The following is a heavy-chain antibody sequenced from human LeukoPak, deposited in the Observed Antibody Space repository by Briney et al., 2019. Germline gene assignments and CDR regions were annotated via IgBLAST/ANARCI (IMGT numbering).Heavy chain of an antibody. CDR1: GDSISSISYY. D-gene: IGHD4-11*01. CDR3: ARATVNHYYYYYMDV. Sequence: SETLSLTCTVSGDSISSISYYWGWIRQPPGKGLEWIGYIYYSGSTNYNPSLKSRVAISVDTSKNQFSLKLSSVTAADTAVYCCARATVNHYYYYYMDVWGKGTTVTVS. CDR2: IYYSGST. V-gene: IGHV4-61*05. J-gene: IGHJ6*03.